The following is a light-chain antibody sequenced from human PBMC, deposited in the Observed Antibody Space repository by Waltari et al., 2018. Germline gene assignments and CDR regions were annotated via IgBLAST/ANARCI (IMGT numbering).Light chain of an antibody. CDR3: SSYSSSSTLVV. CDR2: DVS. V-gene: IGLV2-14*03. J-gene: IGLJ2*01. CDR1: SSDAGGYNY. Sequence: QSAMTQPASVSGSPGQSITISCTGTSSDAGGYNYVSRYQQHPGKAPKLMIYDVSNRPSGVSNRFSGSKSGNTASLTISGLQAEDEADYHCSSYSSSSTLVVFGGGTKLTVL.